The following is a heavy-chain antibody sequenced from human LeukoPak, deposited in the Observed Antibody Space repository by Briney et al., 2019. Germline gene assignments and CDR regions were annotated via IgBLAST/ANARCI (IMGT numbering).Heavy chain of an antibody. CDR1: GGSISSSHYY. CDR2: IYYSGTT. V-gene: IGHV4-39*01. D-gene: IGHD3-10*01. J-gene: IGHJ6*03. CDR3: PRQISDYYSYYIDP. Sequence: SETLSLTCTVSGGSISSSHYYWGWIRQTPGKGLECIGTIYYSGTTYYNPSLESRATISEDTSKNQFSLRLRSVTAAHTAVYYCPRQISDYYSYYIDPWGTGNTVTVSS.